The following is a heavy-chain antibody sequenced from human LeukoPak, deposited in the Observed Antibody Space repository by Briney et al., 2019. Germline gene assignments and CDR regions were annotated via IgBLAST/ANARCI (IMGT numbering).Heavy chain of an antibody. D-gene: IGHD4/OR15-4a*01. CDR1: GFTFSSNS. V-gene: IGHV3-53*01. CDR3: ARRAGAYSHPYDY. Sequence: GGSLRLSCAASGFTFSSNSMSWVRQAPGKGLEWVSFIYSDNTHYSDSVKGRFTISRDNSKNTLYLQMNSLRAEDTAVYYCARRAGAYSHPYDYWGPGTLGTVSS. CDR2: IYSDNT. J-gene: IGHJ4*02.